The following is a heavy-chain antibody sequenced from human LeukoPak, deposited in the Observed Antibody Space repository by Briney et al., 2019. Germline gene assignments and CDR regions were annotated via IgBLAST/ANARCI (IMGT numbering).Heavy chain of an antibody. CDR3: ARGGSSGWYLFDY. D-gene: IGHD6-19*01. CDR1: GFTFSSYA. V-gene: IGHV3-23*01. CDR2: ISGSGGST. J-gene: IGHJ4*02. Sequence: GSLRLSCAASGFTFSSYAMSWVRQAPGKGLEWVSAISGSGGSTYYADSVKGRFTISRDNSKNTLYLQMNSLRAEDTAVYYCARGGSSGWYLFDYWGQGTLVTVSS.